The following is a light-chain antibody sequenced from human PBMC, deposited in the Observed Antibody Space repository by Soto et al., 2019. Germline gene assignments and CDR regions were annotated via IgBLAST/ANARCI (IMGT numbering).Light chain of an antibody. CDR3: QQRSNWPRT. Sequence: EIVLTQSPGTLSLSPGERGTLSCRASQSVSSNYLAWYQQKPGQAPRLLMYDVSNRATGIPARFSGSGSGTDFTLTISSLEPEDLAVYYCQQRSNWPRTFGQGTKVDIK. CDR1: QSVSSNY. V-gene: IGKV3-11*01. CDR2: DVS. J-gene: IGKJ1*01.